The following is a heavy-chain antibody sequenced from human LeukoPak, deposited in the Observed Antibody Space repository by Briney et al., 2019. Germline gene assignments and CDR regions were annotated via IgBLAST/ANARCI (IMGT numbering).Heavy chain of an antibody. CDR1: GFTFSNAW. Sequence: GGSLRLSCAASGFTFSNAWMSWVRQAPGKGLEWVGRIKSKTDGGTTDYAAPVKGRFTISRDDSKNTLYLQMNSLKTEDTAVYYRTTAPNIVVVPAATPWGQGTLVTVSS. V-gene: IGHV3-15*01. CDR3: TTAPNIVVVPAATP. J-gene: IGHJ5*02. CDR2: IKSKTDGGTT. D-gene: IGHD2-2*01.